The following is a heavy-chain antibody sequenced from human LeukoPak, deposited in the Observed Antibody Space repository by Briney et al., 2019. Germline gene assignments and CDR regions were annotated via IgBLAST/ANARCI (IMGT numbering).Heavy chain of an antibody. D-gene: IGHD5-12*01. J-gene: IGHJ4*02. V-gene: IGHV3-7*04. Sequence: GGSLRLSCAASGFTFSSYWMSWVRQAPGKGLEWVANIKEDGSATYSVDSVKGRFTISRDNAKNTLYLQMNGLRAEDTAVYYCARDSPGYGAYDLGWGQGTLVTVSS. CDR3: ARDSPGYGAYDLG. CDR2: IKEDGSAT. CDR1: GFTFSSYW.